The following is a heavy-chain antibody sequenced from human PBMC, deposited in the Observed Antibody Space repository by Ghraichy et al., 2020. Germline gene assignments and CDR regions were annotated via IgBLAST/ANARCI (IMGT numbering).Heavy chain of an antibody. J-gene: IGHJ6*02. Sequence: ASVKVSCKASGYTFTTYAIHWVRQGPGQRLEWMGWMNAGNGDTKYAQKFQDRVSITRDTSASTVYVEMSSLRSEDTAVYYCARDGHYDFWSGYYGPNLRGLDVWGQGTTVTVSS. V-gene: IGHV1-3*01. D-gene: IGHD3-3*01. CDR3: ARDGHYDFWSGYYGPNLRGLDV. CDR2: MNAGNGDT. CDR1: GYTFTTYA.